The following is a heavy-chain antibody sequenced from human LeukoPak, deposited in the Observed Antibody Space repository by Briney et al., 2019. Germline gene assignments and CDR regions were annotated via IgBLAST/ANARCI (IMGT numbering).Heavy chain of an antibody. CDR3: AKDREGTIADYFDY. CDR1: GFTFSSYA. J-gene: IGHJ4*02. V-gene: IGHV3-30-3*01. D-gene: IGHD1-7*01. Sequence: GGSLRLSCAASGFTFSSYAMHWVRQAPGKGLEWVAVISYDGSNKYYADSVKGRFTISRDTAKNTLYLQMNSLRGEDTAVYYCAKDREGTIADYFDYWGQGTLVTVSS. CDR2: ISYDGSNK.